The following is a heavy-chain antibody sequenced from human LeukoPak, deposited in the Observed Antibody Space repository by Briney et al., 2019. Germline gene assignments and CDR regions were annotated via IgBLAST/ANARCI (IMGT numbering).Heavy chain of an antibody. CDR1: GFTFSSYA. CDR3: AKDPPDSYLRYFDWFPPSHVFDI. J-gene: IGHJ3*02. Sequence: GGSLRLSCAASGFTFSSYAMSWVRQAPGKGLEWVSAISGSGGSTYYADSVKGRFTISRDNSKNTLYLQMNSLRAEDTAVYYCAKDPPDSYLRYFDWFPPSHVFDIWGQGTMVTVSS. D-gene: IGHD3-9*01. V-gene: IGHV3-23*01. CDR2: ISGSGGST.